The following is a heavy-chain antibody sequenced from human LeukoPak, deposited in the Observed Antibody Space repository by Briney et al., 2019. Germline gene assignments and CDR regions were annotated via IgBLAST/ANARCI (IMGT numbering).Heavy chain of an antibody. CDR3: PVAMTSSYYFDY. Sequence: PGGSLRLSCAASGFTFSSYVMHWVRQAPGKGLEWVAVIWYDGSNKYYADSVKGRFTISRDNSKNTLYLQMNSLRAEDTAVYYCPVAMTSSYYFDYWGQGTLVTVSS. D-gene: IGHD4-23*01. V-gene: IGHV3-33*01. J-gene: IGHJ4*02. CDR1: GFTFSSYV. CDR2: IWYDGSNK.